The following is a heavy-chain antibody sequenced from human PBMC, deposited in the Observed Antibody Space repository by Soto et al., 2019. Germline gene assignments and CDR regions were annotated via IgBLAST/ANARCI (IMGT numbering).Heavy chain of an antibody. CDR1: GGSISSSSYY. CDR2: IYYSGST. CDR3: ARQGYDFWSGYYNWFDP. Sequence: SATLSLTCTVSGGSISSSSYYWGWIRQPPGKGLEWIGSIYYSGSTYYNPSLKSRVTISVDTSKNQFSLKLSSVTAADTAVYYCARQGYDFWSGYYNWFDPWGQGTLVTVSS. V-gene: IGHV4-39*01. J-gene: IGHJ5*02. D-gene: IGHD3-3*01.